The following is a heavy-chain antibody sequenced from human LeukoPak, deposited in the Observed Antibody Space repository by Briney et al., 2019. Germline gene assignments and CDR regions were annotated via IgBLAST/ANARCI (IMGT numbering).Heavy chain of an antibody. Sequence: PGRSLRLSCAASEFTFSSNAMHWVRQAPGKGLEWVAVISYDGSNKYYADSVKGRFTISRDNSKNTLYLQMNSLRAEDTAVYYCAREVGIDYWGQGTLVTVSS. D-gene: IGHD1-26*01. CDR1: EFTFSSNA. J-gene: IGHJ4*02. CDR3: AREVGIDY. V-gene: IGHV3-30*04. CDR2: ISYDGSNK.